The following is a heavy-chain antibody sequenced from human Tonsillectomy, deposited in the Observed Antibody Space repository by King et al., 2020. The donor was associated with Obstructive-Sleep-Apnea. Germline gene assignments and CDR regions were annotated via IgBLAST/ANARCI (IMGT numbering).Heavy chain of an antibody. D-gene: IGHD3-10*01. CDR1: GGSISGYY. Sequence: LQLQESGPGLVKPSETLSLTCTVSGGSISGYYWGWIRQPPGKGLEWIGYISYTGSTNYNPSLKSRVTISVDTSKNQFSLKLCSVTAADTAVYYCARVGRPYFYYYGMDVWGQGTTVTVSS. CDR3: ARVGRPYFYYYGMDV. CDR2: ISYTGST. V-gene: IGHV4-59*01. J-gene: IGHJ6*02.